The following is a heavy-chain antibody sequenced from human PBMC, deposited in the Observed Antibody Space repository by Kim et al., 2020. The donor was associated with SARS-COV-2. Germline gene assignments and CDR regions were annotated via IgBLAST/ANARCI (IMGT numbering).Heavy chain of an antibody. J-gene: IGHJ3*02. CDR3: TRGSSGLHAFDI. CDR2: TYYRAKWYN. CDR1: GDSVSSNSAS. V-gene: IGHV6-1*01. Sequence: SQTLSLTCAISGDSVSSNSASWNWIRQSPSRGLEWLGRTYYRAKWYNDYAVSVKSRITVNPDTSKNQFSLQLKYVTPEDTAVYYCTRGSSGLHAFDIWGQGTMVTVSS. D-gene: IGHD6-25*01.